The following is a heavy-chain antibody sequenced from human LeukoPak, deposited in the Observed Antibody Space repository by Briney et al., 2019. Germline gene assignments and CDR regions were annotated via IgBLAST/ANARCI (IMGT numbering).Heavy chain of an antibody. Sequence: PGRSLRLSCAASGFTFSSYGMHWVRQAPGKGLEWVAVIWYEGSNKYYADYVKGRFTISRDSSKNTLYLQMNSLRAGDTAVYYCARAYSSGWTLYYYYYGMDVWGQGTTVTVSS. CDR1: GFTFSSYG. CDR2: IWYEGSNK. D-gene: IGHD6-19*01. J-gene: IGHJ6*02. CDR3: ARAYSSGWTLYYYYYGMDV. V-gene: IGHV3-33*01.